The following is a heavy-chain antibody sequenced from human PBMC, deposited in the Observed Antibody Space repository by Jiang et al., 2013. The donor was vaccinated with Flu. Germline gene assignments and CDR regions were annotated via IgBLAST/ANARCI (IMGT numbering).Heavy chain of an antibody. CDR2: ISSSSSYI. CDR3: ARDVHYYYVRYGR. V-gene: IGHV3-21*01. Sequence: VQLLESGGGLVKPGGSLRLSCAASGFTFSSYSMNWVRQAPGKGLEWVSSISSSSSYIYYADSVKGRFTISRDNAKNSLYLQMNSLRAEDTAVYYCARDVHYYYVRYGRPGQGTTVTVSS. CDR1: GFTFSSYS. J-gene: IGHJ6*01.